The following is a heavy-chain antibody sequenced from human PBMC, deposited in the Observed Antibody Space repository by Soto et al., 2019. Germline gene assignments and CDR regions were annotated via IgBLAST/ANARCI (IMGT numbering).Heavy chain of an antibody. CDR2: ISSSGSYI. J-gene: IGHJ4*02. V-gene: IGHV3-21*01. CDR1: GFTFNRYS. CDR3: ARANTTGGYYFGS. D-gene: IGHD2-2*01. Sequence: PGGSLRLSCAASGFTFNRYSLTWVRQAPGKGLEWVSSISSSGSYIYSADSVKGRFTISRDSATNSLYLQMNSLRAEDTAIYYCARANTTGGYYFGSWGQGVLVTVSS.